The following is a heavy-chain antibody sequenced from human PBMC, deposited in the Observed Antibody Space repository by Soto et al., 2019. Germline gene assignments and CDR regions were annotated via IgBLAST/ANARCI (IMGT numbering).Heavy chain of an antibody. CDR2: VYHTGAT. CDR1: GASISSSY. CDR3: ARGGNRYSNVASGVGGFDY. J-gene: IGHJ4*02. Sequence: SETLSLTCTVSGASISSSYWSWIRQSPERGLEWIAHVYHTGATNYNPSLKSRVTISLDTSKGQFSLNLTSLTTADTAVYFCARGGNRYSNVASGVGGFDYWGQGSLVTAPQ. V-gene: IGHV4-59*01. D-gene: IGHD5-12*01.